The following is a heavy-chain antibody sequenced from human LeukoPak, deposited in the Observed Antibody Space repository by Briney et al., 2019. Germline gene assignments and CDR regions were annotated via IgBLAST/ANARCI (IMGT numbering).Heavy chain of an antibody. Sequence: ASVKVSCKASGYTFTCYYMHWVRQAPGQGLEWMGWINPNSGGTNYAQKFQGRVTMTSDTSISTAYMELSRLRSDDTAVYYCASIDYGDYLWFDPWGQGTLVTVSS. V-gene: IGHV1-2*02. J-gene: IGHJ5*02. CDR3: ASIDYGDYLWFDP. CDR1: GYTFTCYY. CDR2: INPNSGGT. D-gene: IGHD4-17*01.